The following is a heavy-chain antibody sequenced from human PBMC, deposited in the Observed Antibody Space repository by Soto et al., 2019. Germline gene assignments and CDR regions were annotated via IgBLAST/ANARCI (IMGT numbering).Heavy chain of an antibody. D-gene: IGHD2-8*01. CDR3: ARGDWGACTGAFDI. V-gene: IGHV3-13*01. Sequence: EVQLVESGGGLVQPGGSLRLSCAASGFTFSSYDMHWVRQATGKGLEWVSAIGTAGDTYYPGSVKGRFTITRENAKNSLYLQMNSLRAGDTAVYYCARGDWGACTGAFDIWGQGTMVTVSS. J-gene: IGHJ3*02. CDR2: IGTAGDT. CDR1: GFTFSSYD.